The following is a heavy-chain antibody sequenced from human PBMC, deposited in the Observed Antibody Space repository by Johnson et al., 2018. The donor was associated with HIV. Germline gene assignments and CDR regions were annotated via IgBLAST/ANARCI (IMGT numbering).Heavy chain of an antibody. CDR1: GFTFDDYA. Sequence: VQLVESGGGLVQPGGSLRLSCAASGFTFDDYAMHWVRQAPGKGLERVSGISWNSGSIGYADSVKGRFTISRDNAKNSLYLQMNSLRVEDTAVYYCAKARRGSPGDAFDIWGQGTMVTVSS. J-gene: IGHJ3*02. D-gene: IGHD3-16*01. V-gene: IGHV3-9*01. CDR3: AKARRGSPGDAFDI. CDR2: ISWNSGSI.